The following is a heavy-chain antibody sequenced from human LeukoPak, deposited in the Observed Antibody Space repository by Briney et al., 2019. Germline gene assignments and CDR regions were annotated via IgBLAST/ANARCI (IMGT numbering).Heavy chain of an antibody. CDR3: ASVRVTTWDPDGHMDV. D-gene: IGHD4-11*01. V-gene: IGHV1-69*05. Sequence: GASVKVSCKASGGTFSNYAISLVRQAPGQGLEWMGRIIPMFGTTNYAQNFQGRVTITTDESTSTAYMEVSSLRIEDTAVYYCASVRVTTWDPDGHMDVWGKGTTVTVSS. J-gene: IGHJ6*04. CDR1: GGTFSNYA. CDR2: IIPMFGTT.